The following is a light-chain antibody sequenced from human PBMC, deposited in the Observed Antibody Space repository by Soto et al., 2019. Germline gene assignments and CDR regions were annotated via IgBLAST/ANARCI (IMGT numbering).Light chain of an antibody. V-gene: IGKV3-20*01. Sequence: EIVLTQSPGTLSLSQEERDTISCRASQSVSSSYLAWYQQKPGQAPRLLIYGASSRATGIPDRFSGSGSGTDFTLTISRLEPEDFAVYYCQQYGSSPPFNFGPGTKVDIK. CDR2: GAS. J-gene: IGKJ3*01. CDR3: QQYGSSPPFN. CDR1: QSVSSSY.